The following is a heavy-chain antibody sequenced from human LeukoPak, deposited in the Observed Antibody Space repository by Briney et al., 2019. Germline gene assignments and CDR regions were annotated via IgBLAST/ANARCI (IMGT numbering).Heavy chain of an antibody. CDR2: ITSSSSYI. D-gene: IGHD6-19*01. Sequence: GGSLRLSCAPSGFTFSSYSMNWVRQAPGKGLEWVSSITSSSSYIYYADSVKGRFTISRDNAKNSLYLQMNSLRAEDTAVYCAREMLAAVAAQSWGQGTLVTVSS. J-gene: IGHJ5*02. CDR1: GFTFSSYS. CDR3: AREMLAAVAAQS. V-gene: IGHV3-21*01.